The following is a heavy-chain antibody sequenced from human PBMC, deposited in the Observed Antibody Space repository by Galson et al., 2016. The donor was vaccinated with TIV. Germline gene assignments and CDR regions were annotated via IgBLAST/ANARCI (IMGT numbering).Heavy chain of an antibody. CDR2: IDPKSGGT. D-gene: IGHD1-26*01. J-gene: IGHJ4*02. Sequence: SVKVSCKAPRYPFIGYQMHWVRQAPGQGLEWMGWIDPKSGGTNNAQKFQGRVTMTRDTSISTAYMELSRLRSDDTAVYFCARSERGTYTGFDYWGQGTLVTVSS. V-gene: IGHV1-2*02. CDR1: RYPFIGYQ. CDR3: ARSERGTYTGFDY.